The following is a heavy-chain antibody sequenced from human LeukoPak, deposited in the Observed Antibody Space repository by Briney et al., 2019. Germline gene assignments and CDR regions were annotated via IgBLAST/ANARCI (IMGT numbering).Heavy chain of an antibody. CDR2: SRNKANSYTT. CDR3: ARTTASSGWTT. V-gene: IGHV3-72*01. CDR1: GFTFSDHY. Sequence: GGSLRLPCAASGFTFSDHYMDWVRQAPGKGLEWVGRSRNKANSYTTEYAASVKGRFTISRDDSKNSLYLQMNSLKTEDTAVCYCARTTASSGWTTWGQGTLVTVSS. J-gene: IGHJ5*02. D-gene: IGHD6-19*01.